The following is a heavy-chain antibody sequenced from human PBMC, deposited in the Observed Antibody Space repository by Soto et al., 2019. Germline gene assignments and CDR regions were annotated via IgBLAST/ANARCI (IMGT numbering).Heavy chain of an antibody. CDR3: ARERTRGFDP. CDR1: GYTFTSYD. CDR2: MNPNSGNT. Sequence: QVQLVQSGAEVKKPGASVKVSCKASGYTFTSYDINWVRQATGQGLEWMGWMNPNSGNTAYAQKLLGRITMTRDTSISTAYMELSSLRSEDTAVYYCARERTRGFDPWGQGTLVTVSS. J-gene: IGHJ5*02. V-gene: IGHV1-8*01.